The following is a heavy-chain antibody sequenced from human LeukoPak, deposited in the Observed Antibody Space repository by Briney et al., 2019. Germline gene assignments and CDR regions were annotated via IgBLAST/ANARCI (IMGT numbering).Heavy chain of an antibody. V-gene: IGHV3-48*01. D-gene: IGHD2/OR15-2a*01. Sequence: PGGSLRLSRAASGFSFSSYSINWVRQAPGKGLEWVSYISGDGNAKHYTDSVKGRFTISRDNGKNALYLQMHSLRAEDTAVYFCARDYVYAFDYWGQGTLVTVSS. CDR1: GFSFSSYS. CDR2: ISGDGNAK. CDR3: ARDYVYAFDY. J-gene: IGHJ4*02.